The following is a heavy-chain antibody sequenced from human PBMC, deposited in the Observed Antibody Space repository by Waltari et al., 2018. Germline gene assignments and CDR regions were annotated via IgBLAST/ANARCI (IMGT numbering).Heavy chain of an antibody. CDR1: GYTFTSYD. V-gene: IGHV1-3*01. D-gene: IGHD6-19*01. Sequence: QVQLEQSGAEVKKPGASVKVSCKASGYTFTSYDMHWVRQAPGQRLAWMGWIEAVNGNTKYSQKCQGGVTITRDTSASTAYMELSSLRSEDTAVYYCAREGAVAHDYWGQGTLVTVSS. CDR2: IEAVNGNT. J-gene: IGHJ4*02. CDR3: AREGAVAHDY.